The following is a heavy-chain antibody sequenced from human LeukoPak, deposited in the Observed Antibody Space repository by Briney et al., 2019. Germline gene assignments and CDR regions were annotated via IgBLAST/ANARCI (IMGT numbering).Heavy chain of an antibody. CDR1: GGSVTSTNW. V-gene: IGHV4-4*02. J-gene: IGHJ4*02. Sequence: SXTLXLTCGVSGGSVTSTNWWTWVRQPPGKGLEWIGEVHLDGRTNYNPSLKSRLTISVDLSENHISLKLTSVTDADTAVYYCAREGGFFRPLDYSGQGTLVTVSS. CDR2: VHLDGRT. CDR3: AREGGFFRPLDY. D-gene: IGHD3-3*01.